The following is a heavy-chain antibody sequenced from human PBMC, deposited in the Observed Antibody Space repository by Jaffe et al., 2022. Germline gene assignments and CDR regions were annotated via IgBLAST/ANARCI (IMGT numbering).Heavy chain of an antibody. CDR1: GGSFSGYY. J-gene: IGHJ4*02. D-gene: IGHD2-2*01. V-gene: IGHV4-34*01. CDR3: ARVKTKSTFDY. CDR2: INHSGST. Sequence: QVQLQQWGAGLLKPSETLSLTCAVYGGSFSGYYWSWIRQPPGKGLEWIGEINHSGSTNYNPSLKSRVTISVDTSKNQFSLKLSSVTAADTAVYYCARVKTKSTFDYWGQGTLVTVSS.